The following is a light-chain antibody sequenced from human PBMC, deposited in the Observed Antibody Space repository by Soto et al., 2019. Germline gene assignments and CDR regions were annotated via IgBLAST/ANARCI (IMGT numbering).Light chain of an antibody. V-gene: IGKV1-27*01. CDR2: AAS. Sequence: DIKMPQSPSSLSASVGDRVTITCRASHGINNYLAWYQQKPGKVPKLLIFAASTLLPGVPSRFSGSGYGTDFARTISSLQPEDVATYYCQRYNTDPPTFGQGTKVEIK. J-gene: IGKJ1*01. CDR3: QRYNTDPPT. CDR1: HGINNY.